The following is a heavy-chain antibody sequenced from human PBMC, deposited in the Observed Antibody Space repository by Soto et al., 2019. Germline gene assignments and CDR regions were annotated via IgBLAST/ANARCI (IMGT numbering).Heavy chain of an antibody. CDR2: IYYSGST. CDR3: ASAVYYDFWSGYRY. CDR1: GGSISSSSYY. V-gene: IGHV4-39*01. J-gene: IGHJ4*02. D-gene: IGHD3-3*01. Sequence: SETLSLTCTVSGGSISSSSYYWGWIRQPPGKGLEWIGSIYYSGSTYYNTSLKNQVNISVDTSKNQFSLKLSSVTAADTAVYYCASAVYYDFWSGYRYWGQGTLVT.